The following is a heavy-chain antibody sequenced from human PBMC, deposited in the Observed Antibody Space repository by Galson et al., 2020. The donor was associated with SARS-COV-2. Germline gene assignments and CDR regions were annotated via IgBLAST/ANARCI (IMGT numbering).Heavy chain of an antibody. D-gene: IGHD3-3*01. CDR3: ARDKGFLERTFDS. J-gene: IGHJ5*01. V-gene: IGHV4-59*01. Sequence: SETLSLTCTVSGDSISNYYWSWIRQPPGKGLEWIGCVYYSGSTNYNSSLRSRVIISMDSSKNQFSLRLSSVTAADTAVYYCARDKGFLERTFDSWGQGTLVTVSS. CDR2: VYYSGST. CDR1: GDSISNYY.